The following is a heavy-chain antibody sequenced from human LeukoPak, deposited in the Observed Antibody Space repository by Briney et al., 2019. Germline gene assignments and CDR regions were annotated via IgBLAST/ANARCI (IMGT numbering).Heavy chain of an antibody. CDR2: IHPSGNT. V-gene: IGHV4-34*01. D-gene: IGHD1-26*01. Sequence: PSETLSLTCAVYGGSLSGYYWSWIRQPPGKGLEWIGEIHPSGNTYYNPSLMSRVTISVDTSNNQFSLKLSSVTAADTAVYYCSRGSDTYKSGVDWGQGTLVTFSS. CDR3: SRGSDTYKSGVD. J-gene: IGHJ4*02. CDR1: GGSLSGYY.